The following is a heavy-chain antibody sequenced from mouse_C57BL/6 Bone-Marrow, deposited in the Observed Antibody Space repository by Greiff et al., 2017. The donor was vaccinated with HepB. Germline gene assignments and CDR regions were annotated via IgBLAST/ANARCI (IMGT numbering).Heavy chain of an antibody. CDR2: ISGGGGNT. V-gene: IGHV5-9*01. J-gene: IGHJ4*01. CDR3: ARQDGYAMDY. Sequence: DVMLVESGGGLVKPGGSLKLSCAASGFTFSSYTMSWVRQTPEKRLEWVATISGGGGNTYYPDSVKGRFTISRDNAKNTLYLQMSSLRSEDTALYYCARQDGYAMDYWGQGTSVTVSS. D-gene: IGHD2-3*01. CDR1: GFTFSSYT.